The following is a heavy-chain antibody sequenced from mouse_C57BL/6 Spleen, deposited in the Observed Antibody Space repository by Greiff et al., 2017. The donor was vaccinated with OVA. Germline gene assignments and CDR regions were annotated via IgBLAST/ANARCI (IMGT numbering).Heavy chain of an antibody. CDR3: ARSLSTTVVARYFDV. Sequence: QVQLQQPGAELVMPGASVKLSCKASGYTFTSYWMHWVKQRPGQGLEWIGEIDPSDSYTNYNQKFKGKSTLTVDKSSSTAYMQLSSLTSEDSAVYYCARSLSTTVVARYFDVWGTGTTVTVSS. V-gene: IGHV1-69*01. CDR2: IDPSDSYT. CDR1: GYTFTSYW. D-gene: IGHD1-1*01. J-gene: IGHJ1*03.